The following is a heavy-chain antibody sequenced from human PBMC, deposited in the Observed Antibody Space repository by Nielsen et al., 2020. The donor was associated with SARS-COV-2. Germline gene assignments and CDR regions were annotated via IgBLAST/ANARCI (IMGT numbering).Heavy chain of an antibody. CDR3: ARLNYDILTKYYYYGMDV. J-gene: IGHJ6*02. CDR2: IDPSDSYT. D-gene: IGHD3-9*01. V-gene: IGHV5-10-1*01. CDR1: GYSFTSYW. Sequence: GGSLRLSCKGSGYSFTSYWISWVRQMPGKSLEWMGRIDPSDSYTNYSPSFQGHVTISADKSISTAYLQWSSLKASDTAMYYCARLNYDILTKYYYYGMDVWGQGTTVTVSS.